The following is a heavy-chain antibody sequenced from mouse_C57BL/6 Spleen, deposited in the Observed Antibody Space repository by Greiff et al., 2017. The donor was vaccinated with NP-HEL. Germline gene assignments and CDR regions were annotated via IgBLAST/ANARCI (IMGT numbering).Heavy chain of an antibody. J-gene: IGHJ2*01. V-gene: IGHV1-52*01. Sequence: QVQLQQPGAELVRPASSVSLSCKASGYTFTSYWMHWVNQRPIQGLEWIGNIDPSDSETHYNQKFKDKATLTVDKSSRTAYFQLRSPTSEDSAVHYCARSETGTGLDYWGQGTTLTVSS. CDR1: GYTFTSYW. CDR3: ARSETGTGLDY. D-gene: IGHD4-1*01. CDR2: IDPSDSET.